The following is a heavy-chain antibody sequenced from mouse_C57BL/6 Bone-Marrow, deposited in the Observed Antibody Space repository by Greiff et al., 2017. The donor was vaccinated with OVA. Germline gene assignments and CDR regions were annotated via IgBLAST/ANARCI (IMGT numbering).Heavy chain of an antibody. Sequence: EVKLMESGGDLVKPGGSLKLSCAASGFTFSSYGMSWVRQTPDKRLEWVATISSGGSYTYYPDSVKGRFTISRDNAKNTLYLQMSSLKSEDTAMYYCARHGDYGSCFDYGGQGTTLTVSS. CDR3: ARHGDYGSCFDY. V-gene: IGHV5-6*01. J-gene: IGHJ2*01. D-gene: IGHD1-1*01. CDR2: ISSGGSYT. CDR1: GFTFSSYG.